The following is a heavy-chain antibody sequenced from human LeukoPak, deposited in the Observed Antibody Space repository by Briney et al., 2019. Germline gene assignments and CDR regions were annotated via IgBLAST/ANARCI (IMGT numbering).Heavy chain of an antibody. CDR1: GFTFHHYA. CDR2: IRSKAYGGTT. CDR3: TNDGINELVRWFGELLGWFDP. V-gene: IGHV3-49*03. J-gene: IGHJ5*02. D-gene: IGHD3-10*01. Sequence: GGSLRLSCTPSGFTFHHYAIRGLRQAPGKGLEWVGFIRSKAYGGTTEYAASVKGRFTISRDDSKSIAYLQTNSLKTEDTAVHYCTNDGINELVRWFGELLGWFDPWDQGNLVTVSS.